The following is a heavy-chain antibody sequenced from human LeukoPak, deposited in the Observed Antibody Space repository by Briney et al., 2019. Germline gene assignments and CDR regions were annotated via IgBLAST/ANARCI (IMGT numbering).Heavy chain of an antibody. CDR1: GFTFSSNY. CDR3: ARCSYSGGSCPDF. D-gene: IGHD2-15*01. Sequence: GGSLRLSCAASGFTFSSNYMHWVRQAPGKGLVWISRIGNDGRSTYHADSVKGRFTISRDNAKNTLYLQMNSLRAEDTAVYYCARCSYSGGSCPDFWGQGTLVTVSS. J-gene: IGHJ4*02. V-gene: IGHV3-74*01. CDR2: IGNDGRST.